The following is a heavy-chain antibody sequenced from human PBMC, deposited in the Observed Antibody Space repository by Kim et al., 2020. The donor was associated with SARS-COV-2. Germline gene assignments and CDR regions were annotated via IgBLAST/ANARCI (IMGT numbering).Heavy chain of an antibody. CDR1: GFTFSSYA. CDR3: AKSRSGGYTYLDY. V-gene: IGHV3-23*01. Sequence: GGSLRLSCAASGFTFSSYAMSWVRQAPGKGLEWVSAISGSGGSTYYADSVKGRFTISRDNSKNTLDLQMNSLRAEDTAVYYCAKSRSGGYTYLDYWGQGTLVTVSS. D-gene: IGHD3-10*01. J-gene: IGHJ4*02. CDR2: ISGSGGST.